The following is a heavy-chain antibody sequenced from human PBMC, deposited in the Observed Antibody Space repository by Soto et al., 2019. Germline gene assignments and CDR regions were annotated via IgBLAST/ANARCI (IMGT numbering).Heavy chain of an antibody. J-gene: IGHJ4*02. CDR1: GFTFSSYS. CDR3: ARTPYYDFWSGHYLLAY. Sequence: TGGSMRLSCAASGFTFSSYSMNWVRQAPGKGLEWVSSISSSSSYIYYADSVKGRFTISRDNAKNSLYLQMNSLRAEDTAVYYCARTPYYDFWSGHYLLAYRGQRTPVTVSS. D-gene: IGHD3-3*01. V-gene: IGHV3-21*01. CDR2: ISSSSSYI.